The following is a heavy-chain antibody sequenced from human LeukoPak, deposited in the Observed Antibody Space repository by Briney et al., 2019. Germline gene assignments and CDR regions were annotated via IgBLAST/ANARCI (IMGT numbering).Heavy chain of an antibody. D-gene: IGHD3-9*01. Sequence: ASVKVSCKASGYTFIGYYIHWVRQAPGQGLEWMGWINPNSGGTNYAQKFQGRVTMTRDTSISTAYIELSRLRTDDTAVYYCARDAPYDDILTYFDLWGRGTLVTVSS. J-gene: IGHJ2*01. CDR1: GYTFIGYY. V-gene: IGHV1-2*02. CDR3: ARDAPYDDILTYFDL. CDR2: INPNSGGT.